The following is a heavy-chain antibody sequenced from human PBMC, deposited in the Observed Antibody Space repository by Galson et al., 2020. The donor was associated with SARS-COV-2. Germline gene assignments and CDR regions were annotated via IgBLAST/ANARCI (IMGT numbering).Heavy chain of an antibody. Sequence: ESGPTLVKPTQTLTLTCTFSGFSLSTSGMCVSWIRQPPGKALEWLARIAWDDDKYYSTSLKSRLTISKDTSKSQVVLTMTNMDPVDTATYYCARTPKEVTIFGVVYYGMDVWGQGTTVTVSS. CDR2: IAWDDDK. CDR3: ARTPKEVTIFGVVYYGMDV. V-gene: IGHV2-70*11. J-gene: IGHJ6*02. CDR1: GFSLSTSGMC. D-gene: IGHD3-3*01.